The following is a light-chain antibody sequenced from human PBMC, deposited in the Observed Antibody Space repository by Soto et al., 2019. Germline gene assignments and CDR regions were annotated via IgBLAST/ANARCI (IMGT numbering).Light chain of an antibody. V-gene: IGLV2-14*01. Sequence: QSVLTQPASVSGSPGQSITISCVGTSGDIGDYNYVSWYQQHPVKVPKVIIYDVSNRPSGVSYRFSGTKSGNTASLTVCGLQVEEGEDYYCYSHTRRGTPIFGSGPKVTFL. J-gene: IGLJ1*01. CDR2: DVS. CDR3: YSHTRRGTPI. CDR1: SGDIGDYNY.